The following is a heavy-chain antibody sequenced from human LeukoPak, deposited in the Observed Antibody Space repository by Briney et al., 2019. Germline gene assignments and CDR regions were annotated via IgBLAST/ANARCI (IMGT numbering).Heavy chain of an antibody. CDR3: ARQRVVPAANYWFDP. Sequence: SETLSLTCAVSGYSISSGYYWGWIRQPPGKGLEWIGSIYHSGSTYYNPSLKSRVTIPVDTSKNQFSLKLSSVTAADTAVYYCARQRVVPAANYWFDPWGQGTLVTVSS. J-gene: IGHJ5*02. CDR2: IYHSGST. D-gene: IGHD2-2*01. CDR1: GYSISSGYY. V-gene: IGHV4-38-2*01.